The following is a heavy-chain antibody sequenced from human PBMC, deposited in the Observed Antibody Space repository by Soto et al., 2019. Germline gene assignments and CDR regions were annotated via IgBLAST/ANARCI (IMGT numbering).Heavy chain of an antibody. J-gene: IGHJ6*02. CDR1: GYILTSYD. V-gene: IGHV1-8*01. D-gene: IGHD3-22*01. Sequence: ASVKVSCKASGYILTSYDVNWARQAPGQGLEWMGWMNPNSGNTGYVQKFQGRVTMTRDTSISTAYMELSSLRSEDTAVYYCTRNPSYDTSGPCYCYHRDELWVQGT. CDR3: TRNPSYDTSGPCYCYHRDEL. CDR2: MNPNSGNT.